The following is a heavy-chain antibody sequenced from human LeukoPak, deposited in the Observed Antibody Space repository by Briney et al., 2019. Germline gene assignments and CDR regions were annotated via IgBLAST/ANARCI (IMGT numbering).Heavy chain of an antibody. J-gene: IGHJ4*02. CDR3: ARGGVPGGFDG. Sequence: GGSLRLSCAASGFTFSSYWMKWARQAPGKGLVWVSHIKGDGSSASYADSVKGRFTISRDNAKNTLYLQMNTLRGEDTAVYYCARGGVPGGFDGWGQGTLVTVSS. V-gene: IGHV3-74*01. CDR2: IKGDGSSA. D-gene: IGHD3-10*01. CDR1: GFTFSSYW.